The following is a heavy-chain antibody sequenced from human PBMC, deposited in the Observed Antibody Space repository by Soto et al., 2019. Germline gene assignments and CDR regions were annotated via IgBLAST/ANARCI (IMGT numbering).Heavy chain of an antibody. V-gene: IGHV1-69*13. J-gene: IGHJ6*02. CDR2: IIPIFGTA. Sequence: ASVKVSFKASGGTFSSYAISWVRQAPGQGLEWMGGIIPIFGTANYAQKFQGRVTITADESTSTAYMELSSLRSEDTAVYYCARVRLEYTDYYGMDVWGQGTTVTVSS. D-gene: IGHD6-6*01. CDR3: ARVRLEYTDYYGMDV. CDR1: GGTFSSYA.